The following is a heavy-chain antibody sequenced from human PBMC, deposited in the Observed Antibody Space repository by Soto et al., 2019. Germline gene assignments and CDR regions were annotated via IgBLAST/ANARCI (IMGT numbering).Heavy chain of an antibody. V-gene: IGHV3-48*02. CDR1: GFTFSSYS. D-gene: IGHD6-19*01. CDR3: ARDFQVAGIGSAFDI. Sequence: GGSLSLSCAASGFTFSSYSMNWVRQAPGKGLEWVSYISSSSSTIYYADSVKGRFTISRDNAKNSLYLQMNSLRDEDTAVYYCARDFQVAGIGSAFDIWGQGTMVTVSS. J-gene: IGHJ3*02. CDR2: ISSSSSTI.